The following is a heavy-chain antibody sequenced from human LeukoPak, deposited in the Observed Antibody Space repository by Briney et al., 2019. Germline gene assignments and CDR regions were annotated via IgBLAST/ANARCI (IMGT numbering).Heavy chain of an antibody. V-gene: IGHV4-59*08. D-gene: IGHD3-10*01. J-gene: IGHJ6*02. Sequence: SGTLSLTCTVSGGSISSYYWSWIRQPPGKGLEWIGYIYYSGSTNYNPSLKSRVTISVDTSKNQFSLKLSSVTAADTAVYYCARSLLLWFGGMDVWGQGTTVTVSS. CDR3: ARSLLLWFGGMDV. CDR1: GGSISSYY. CDR2: IYYSGST.